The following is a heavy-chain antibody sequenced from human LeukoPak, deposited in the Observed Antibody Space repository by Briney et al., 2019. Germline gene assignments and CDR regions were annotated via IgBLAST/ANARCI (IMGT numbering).Heavy chain of an antibody. Sequence: SVKVSCKASGGTFTYAISWVRQAPGQGLEWMGRIILILHIANYAQKFQGRVTITADKSTSTAYMELSSLRSEDTAVYYCTKEGGSGSYHLDNWGQGTLVTVSS. D-gene: IGHD3-10*01. V-gene: IGHV1-69*04. CDR1: GGTFTYA. CDR2: IILILHIA. J-gene: IGHJ4*02. CDR3: TKEGGSGSYHLDN.